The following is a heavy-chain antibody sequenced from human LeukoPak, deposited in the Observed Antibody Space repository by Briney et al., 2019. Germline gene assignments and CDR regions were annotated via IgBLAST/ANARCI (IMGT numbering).Heavy chain of an antibody. V-gene: IGHV3-23*01. D-gene: IGHD3-22*01. J-gene: IGHJ4*02. CDR3: AKDSPNVEYYYDSSGTLWY. Sequence: GGSLRLSCAASGFTFSSYAMSWVRQAPGKGLEWVSAISGSGGSTYYADSVKGRFTISRDNSKNTLYLQMNSLRAEDTAVYYCAKDSPNVEYYYDSSGTLWYWGQGTLVTVSS. CDR1: GFTFSSYA. CDR2: ISGSGGST.